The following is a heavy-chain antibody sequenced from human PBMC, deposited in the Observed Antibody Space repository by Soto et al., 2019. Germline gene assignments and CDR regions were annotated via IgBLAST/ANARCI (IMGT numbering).Heavy chain of an antibody. CDR3: ARGRSSTSPYPIGY. CDR1: GVSISSGGYY. J-gene: IGHJ4*02. D-gene: IGHD2-2*01. Sequence: QVQLQESGPGLVKPSQTLSLTCTVSGVSISSGGYYWSWIRQHPGKGLEWIGYIYYSGSTYYKPSLQSRVNISVDTSKNQFSLKLSSVTAADTAVYSCARGRSSTSPYPIGYWGQGTLVTVSS. CDR2: IYYSGST. V-gene: IGHV4-31*03.